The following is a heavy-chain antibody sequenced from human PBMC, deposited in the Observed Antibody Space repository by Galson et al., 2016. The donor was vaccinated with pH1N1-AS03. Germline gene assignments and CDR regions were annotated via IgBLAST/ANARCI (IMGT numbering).Heavy chain of an antibody. J-gene: IGHJ3*02. CDR2: IDPRDSDT. CDR3: ARHRQSETYSEAFDI. D-gene: IGHD2-15*01. V-gene: IGHV5-51*01. CDR1: GYDFINYW. Sequence: QSGAEVKKPGESLKISCKASGYDFINYWIGWVRQMPGRGLEWMGVIDPRDSDTRYSPSFQGQVTISADKSITTAHLQWDSLKASGTGMYFCARHRQSETYSEAFDIWGQGTMVTVSS.